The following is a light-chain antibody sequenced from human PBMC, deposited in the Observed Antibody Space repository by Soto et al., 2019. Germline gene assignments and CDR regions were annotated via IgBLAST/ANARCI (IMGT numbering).Light chain of an antibody. CDR2: DAS. V-gene: IGKV1-5*01. J-gene: IGKJ1*01. Sequence: DIQMTQSPSTLSASVGDRVTITCRASQTIGSWLAWYQQKPGKAPELLIYDASTLKGGVPSRFSGSGSGTEFSLTITSLQPDDFATFSCQQYSSFPRTFGQGTKVEIK. CDR1: QTIGSW. CDR3: QQYSSFPRT.